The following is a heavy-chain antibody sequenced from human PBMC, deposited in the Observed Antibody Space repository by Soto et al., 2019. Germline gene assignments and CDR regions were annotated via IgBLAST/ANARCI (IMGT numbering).Heavy chain of an antibody. CDR3: ARDRPSYGRNFDY. CDR1: GGSVSSDYW. Sequence: QVQLQESGPGVVKPSGTLSLTCAVSGGSVSSDYWWSWVRLPPGKGLEWIGEIYHSGRTNYNPSLKSRVTISLDKSKNQLSLILNSVTAADRAVYYCARDRPSYGRNFDYCGHGTLVTVSS. CDR2: IYHSGRT. D-gene: IGHD1-26*01. V-gene: IGHV4-4*02. J-gene: IGHJ4*01.